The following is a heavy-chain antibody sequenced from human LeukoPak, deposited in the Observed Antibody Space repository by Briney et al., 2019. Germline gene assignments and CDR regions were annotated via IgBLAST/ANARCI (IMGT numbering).Heavy chain of an antibody. CDR1: GFTFSSYA. Sequence: GGSLRLSGAASGFTFSSYAMSWVRQAPGKGLEWVSDISGSGGSTSYADSVKGRFTISRDNSKNTLYLRMNSLRADDTAIYYCAKDGEYSSSWYCFDYWGQGTLVTVSS. D-gene: IGHD6-13*01. J-gene: IGHJ4*02. CDR3: AKDGEYSSSWYCFDY. V-gene: IGHV3-23*01. CDR2: ISGSGGST.